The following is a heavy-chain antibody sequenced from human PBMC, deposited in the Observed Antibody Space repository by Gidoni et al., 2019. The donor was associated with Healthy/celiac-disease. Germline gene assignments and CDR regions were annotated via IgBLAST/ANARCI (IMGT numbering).Heavy chain of an antibody. Sequence: EVQLVESGGGLVQPGGSLRLSCAASGFTFSSYAMSWVRQAPGKGLGWVSASSGSGGSTYYADAVKGRFTISRDNSKNTLYLQMNSLRAEDTAVYYCATSSSGYYYYYYMDVWGKGTTVTVSS. V-gene: IGHV3-23*04. CDR3: ATSSSGYYYYYYMDV. CDR2: SSGSGGST. CDR1: GFTFSSYA. J-gene: IGHJ6*03. D-gene: IGHD6-6*01.